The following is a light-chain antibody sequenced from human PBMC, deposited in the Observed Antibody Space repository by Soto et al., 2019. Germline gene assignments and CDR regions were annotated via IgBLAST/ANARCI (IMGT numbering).Light chain of an antibody. J-gene: IGKJ1*01. Sequence: DIQMTQSPSTLSASVGDRVTITCRASQSISDWLAWYQQKAGKAPKLLNYKASSLESGVPSRFSGSGSGTEFTLTISSLQPDDFATYYGQQYDTDAWTFGQGTKVEIK. CDR2: KAS. CDR3: QQYDTDAWT. CDR1: QSISDW. V-gene: IGKV1-5*03.